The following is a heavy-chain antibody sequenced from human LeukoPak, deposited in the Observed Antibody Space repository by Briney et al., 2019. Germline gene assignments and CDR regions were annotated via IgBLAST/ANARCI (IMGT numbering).Heavy chain of an antibody. J-gene: IGHJ5*02. CDR2: IIPILGIA. V-gene: IGHV1-69*04. Sequence: GASVKASCKASGGTFSSYAISWVRQAPGQGLEWMGRIIPILGIANYAQKFQGRVTITADKSTSTAYMELSSLRSEDTAVYYCAREYRVNWFDPWGQGTLVTVSS. CDR1: GGTFSSYA. CDR3: AREYRVNWFDP. D-gene: IGHD5-12*01.